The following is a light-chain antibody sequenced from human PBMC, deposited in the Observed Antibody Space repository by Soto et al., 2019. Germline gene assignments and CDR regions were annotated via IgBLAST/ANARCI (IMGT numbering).Light chain of an antibody. CDR2: DAS. CDR1: XSVNSY. V-gene: IGKV3-11*01. CDR3: QQRSNWPPLT. J-gene: IGKJ4*01. Sequence: IVLTQSPDTLSLSPGERATLSCXASXSVNSYLAWYQHKPGQAPRLLIYDASNRATGIPARFSGSGSGTDFTLTISSLEPEDFAVYYCQQRSNWPPLTFGGGTKVDIK.